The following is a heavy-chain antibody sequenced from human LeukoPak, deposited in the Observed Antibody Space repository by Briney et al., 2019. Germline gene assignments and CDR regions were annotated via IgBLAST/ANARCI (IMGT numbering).Heavy chain of an antibody. Sequence: PGGSLRLSCAASGFTFSSYPMHWVRQAPGKGLEWVSVISHDGSTKYYADSVKGRFTISRDSPKNTLYLQMDSLRADDTAMYYCARDPQRGEPDYFDYWGQGTLVTVSS. J-gene: IGHJ4*02. V-gene: IGHV3-30-3*01. CDR3: ARDPQRGEPDYFDY. CDR1: GFTFSSYP. D-gene: IGHD1-14*01. CDR2: ISHDGSTK.